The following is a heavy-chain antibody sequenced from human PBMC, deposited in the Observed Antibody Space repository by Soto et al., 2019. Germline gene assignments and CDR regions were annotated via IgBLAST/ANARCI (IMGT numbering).Heavy chain of an antibody. CDR2: IYHSGST. Sequence: SETLSLTCAVSGGSISSGGYSWSWIRQPPGKGLEWIGYIYHSGSTYYNPSLKSRVTISVDRSKNQFSLKLSSVTAADTAVYYCALNRELGTTGSYYFDYWGQGTLVTVSS. J-gene: IGHJ4*02. CDR1: GGSISSGGYS. V-gene: IGHV4-30-2*01. CDR3: ALNRELGTTGSYYFDY. D-gene: IGHD1-1*01.